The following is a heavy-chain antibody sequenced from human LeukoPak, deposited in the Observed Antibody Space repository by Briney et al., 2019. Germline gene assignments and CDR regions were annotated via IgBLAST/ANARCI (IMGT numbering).Heavy chain of an antibody. CDR1: GFTFSSYA. CDR2: ISYGGSNK. CDR3: AREGYYGSGSPPSLYFDY. Sequence: GGSLRLSCAASGFTFSSYAMHWVRQAPGKGLEWVAVISYGGSNKYYADSVKGRFTISRDNSRSTLYLQMNSLRPEDTAIYYCAREGYYGSGSPPSLYFDYWGQGTLVTVSS. J-gene: IGHJ4*02. D-gene: IGHD3-10*01. V-gene: IGHV3-30*04.